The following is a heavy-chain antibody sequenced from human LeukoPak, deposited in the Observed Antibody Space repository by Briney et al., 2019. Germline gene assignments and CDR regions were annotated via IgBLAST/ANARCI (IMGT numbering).Heavy chain of an antibody. D-gene: IGHD2-21*01. CDR3: ARGVIRYYFDY. V-gene: IGHV4-59*01. CDR2: IYYSGST. J-gene: IGHJ4*02. Sequence: SETLSLTCTVSGGSISSYYWSWIRQPPGKGLEWIGYIYYSGSTNYNPSLKSRVTISVDTSKNQFSLKLSSVTTADTAVYYCARGVIRYYFDYWGQGTLVTLSS. CDR1: GGSISSYY.